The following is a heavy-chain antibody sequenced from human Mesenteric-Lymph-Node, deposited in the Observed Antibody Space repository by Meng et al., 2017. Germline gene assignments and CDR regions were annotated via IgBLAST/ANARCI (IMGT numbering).Heavy chain of an antibody. CDR3: ARAVYEITFGGVIVDGFDY. D-gene: IGHD3-16*02. CDR2: ISYDGSNK. CDR1: GFTFSSYA. Sequence: GESLKISCAASGFTFSSYAMHWVRQAPGKGLEWVAVISYDGSNKYYADSVKGRFTISRDNSKNTLYLQMNSLRAEDTAVYYCARAVYEITFGGVIVDGFDYWGQGTLVTVSS. J-gene: IGHJ4*02. V-gene: IGHV3-30*01.